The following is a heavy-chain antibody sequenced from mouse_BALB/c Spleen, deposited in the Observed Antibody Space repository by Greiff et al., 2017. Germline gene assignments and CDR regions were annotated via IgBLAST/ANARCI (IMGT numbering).Heavy chain of an antibody. Sequence: LVKTGASVKLSCKASGYSFTGYYMHWVKQSHGKSLEWIGYISCYNGATSYNQKFKGKATFTVDTSSSTAYMQFNSLTSEDSAVYYCARDYYGSSPFADWGQGTLVTVSA. V-gene: IGHV1S34*01. J-gene: IGHJ3*01. CDR1: GYSFTGYY. CDR3: ARDYYGSSPFAD. D-gene: IGHD1-1*01. CDR2: ISCYNGAT.